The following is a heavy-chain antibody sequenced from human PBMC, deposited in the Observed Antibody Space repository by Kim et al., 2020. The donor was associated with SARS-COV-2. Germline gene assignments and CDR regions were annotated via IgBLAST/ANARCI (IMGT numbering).Heavy chain of an antibody. J-gene: IGHJ6*02. V-gene: IGHV3-48*02. CDR2: ISDSGTTI. Sequence: GGSLRLSCAASGFTFSSHSMSWVRQAPGKGLEWVSYISDSGTTIYYADSVKGRFTLSRDNAKNSLSLQMNSLRDEDSAVYYCARAGLSVVGVAASTYYYYGMDVWGQGTTVTVSS. CDR1: GFTFSSHS. CDR3: ARAGLSVVGVAASTYYYYGMDV. D-gene: IGHD2-15*01.